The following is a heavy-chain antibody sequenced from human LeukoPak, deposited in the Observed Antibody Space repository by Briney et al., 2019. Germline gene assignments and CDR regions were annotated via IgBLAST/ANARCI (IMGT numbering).Heavy chain of an antibody. CDR2: VIPIFSTA. J-gene: IGHJ3*02. Sequence: SVKVSCKASGGTFSNYAIGWVRQAPGQGLEWMGGVIPIFSTANYAQKFQGRVTITADASTSTAYMELSSLRSEDTAVYYCAKDRQARSVAYDAFDIWGQGTMVTVSS. CDR3: AKDRQARSVAYDAFDI. CDR1: GGTFSNYA. D-gene: IGHD3-3*01. V-gene: IGHV1-69*01.